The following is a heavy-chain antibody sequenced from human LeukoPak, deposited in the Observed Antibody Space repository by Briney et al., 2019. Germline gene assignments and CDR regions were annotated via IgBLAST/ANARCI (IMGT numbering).Heavy chain of an antibody. CDR2: INPSGGST. J-gene: IGHJ4*02. CDR1: GYTFTSYY. CDR3: ARDLVHSGSYFRLDY. D-gene: IGHD1-26*01. Sequence: ASVTVSCKASGYTFTSYYMHWVRQAPGQGLEWMGIINPSGGSTSYAQKFQGRVTMTRDMSTSTVYMELSSLRSEDTAVYCCARDLVHSGSYFRLDYWGQGTLVTVSS. V-gene: IGHV1-46*01.